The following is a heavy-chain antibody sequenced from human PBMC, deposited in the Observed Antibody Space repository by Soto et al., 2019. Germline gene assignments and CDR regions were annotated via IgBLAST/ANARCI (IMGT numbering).Heavy chain of an antibody. J-gene: IGHJ4*02. CDR1: GGTFSSHT. CDR3: ARGGRYCGVGSCYSDD. D-gene: IGHD2-15*01. V-gene: IGHV1-69*02. Sequence: QAQLVQSGAEVKKPGSSVKVSCKASGGTFSSHTISWVRQTPGQGLEWMGTIIPILDITNYAQKLQGRVTMRADKATNTDFMELSSLRSADTAVYYCARGGRYCGVGSCYSDDWGQGTLVTVSS. CDR2: IIPILDIT.